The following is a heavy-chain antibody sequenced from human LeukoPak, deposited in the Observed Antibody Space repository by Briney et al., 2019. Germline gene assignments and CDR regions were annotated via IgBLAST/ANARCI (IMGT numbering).Heavy chain of an antibody. CDR1: GFTFSSYA. CDR3: AKDHYLSYGSGSPYNWFDP. J-gene: IGHJ5*02. D-gene: IGHD3-10*01. Sequence: GGSLRLSCAASGFTFSSYAMSWVRQAPGKGLEWVSAISGSGGSTYYADSVKGRFTISRDNSKNTLYLQMNSLRAEDTAVYYCAKDHYLSYGSGSPYNWFDPWGQGTLVTVSS. CDR2: ISGSGGST. V-gene: IGHV3-23*01.